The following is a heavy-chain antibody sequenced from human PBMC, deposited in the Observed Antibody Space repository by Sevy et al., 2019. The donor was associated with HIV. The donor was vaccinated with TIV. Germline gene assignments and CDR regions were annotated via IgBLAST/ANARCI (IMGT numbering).Heavy chain of an antibody. CDR3: ARDVRKWLRFVYYHYGLDG. CDR2: MSGAGENT. J-gene: IGHJ6*02. Sequence: GGSLRLSCEASGFSLRTYAMSWVRQAPGRGLEWVSTMSGAGENTYHAESVKGRFTISRDNSGKTLYLQMSSLTVEDTALYYCARDVRKWLRFVYYHYGLDGWGQGTTVTVSS. CDR1: GFSLRTYA. D-gene: IGHD5-12*01. V-gene: IGHV3-23*01.